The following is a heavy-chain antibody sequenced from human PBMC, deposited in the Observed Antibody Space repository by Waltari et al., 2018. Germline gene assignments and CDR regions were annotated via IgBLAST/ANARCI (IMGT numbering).Heavy chain of an antibody. D-gene: IGHD2-15*01. V-gene: IGHV3-13*01. J-gene: IGHJ6*02. CDR2: ISSTGDT. CDR1: GFTFSSND. Sequence: EVQLVESGGGLVQPGGSLRLSCAASGFTFSSNDMHWGRQATGKGLACGSAISSTGDTYYSASVRGRFTISRENAQRSVYLQMNSLRAGDTALYYCATISSVAIHWGQGTTVTVSS. CDR3: ATISSVAIH.